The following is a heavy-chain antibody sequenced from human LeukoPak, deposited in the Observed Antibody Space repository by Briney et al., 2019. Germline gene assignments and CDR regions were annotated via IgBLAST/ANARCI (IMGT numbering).Heavy chain of an antibody. CDR2: ISYDGSNK. CDR1: GFTFSSYG. V-gene: IGHV3-30*18. D-gene: IGHD1-7*01. CDR3: AKDLTGTTDY. Sequence: GGSLRLTCAASGFTFSSYGMHWVRQAPGKGLEWVAVISYDGSNKYYADSVKGRFTISRDNSKNTLYLQMNSLRAEDTAVYYCAKDLTGTTDYWGQGTLVTVSS. J-gene: IGHJ4*02.